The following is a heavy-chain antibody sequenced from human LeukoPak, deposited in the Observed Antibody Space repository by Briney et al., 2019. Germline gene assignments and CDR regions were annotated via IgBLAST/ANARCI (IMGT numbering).Heavy chain of an antibody. V-gene: IGHV1-69-2*01. Sequence: PAASVKVSCKASGYTFTDYYMHWVQQAPGKGLEWMGRVDPEDGETIYAEKFQGRVTMTRDTSISTAYMELSSLRSEDTAVYYCAISRGYWGQGTLVTVSS. D-gene: IGHD3-10*01. CDR2: VDPEDGET. CDR3: AISRGY. CDR1: GYTFTDYY. J-gene: IGHJ4*02.